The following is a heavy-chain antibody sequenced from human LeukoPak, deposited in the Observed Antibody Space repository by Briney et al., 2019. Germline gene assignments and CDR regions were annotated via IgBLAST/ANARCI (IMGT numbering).Heavy chain of an antibody. D-gene: IGHD3-22*01. Sequence: GGSLRLSCGASGFTLKNYWMSWVRQAPGKGLEWVSSISNSSSYIYYADSVKGRFTISRDNAKNSLYLQMNSLRAEDTAVYYCAKLLYYYDSSQPYWGQGTLVTVSS. V-gene: IGHV3-21*04. CDR2: ISNSSSYI. CDR1: GFTLKNYW. J-gene: IGHJ4*02. CDR3: AKLLYYYDSSQPY.